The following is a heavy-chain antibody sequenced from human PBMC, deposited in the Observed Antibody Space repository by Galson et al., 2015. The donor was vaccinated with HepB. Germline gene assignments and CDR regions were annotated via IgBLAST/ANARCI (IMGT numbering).Heavy chain of an antibody. CDR1: GFTFSSYS. Sequence: SLRLSCAASGFTFSSYSMNWVRQAPGKGLEWVSSISTSSSYIYYADSVKGRFTISRDNAKNSLYLQMNSLRAEDTAVFYCVRAFDDKGYCYYGMDVCGQGTTVTVSS. D-gene: IGHD3-16*01. CDR2: ISTSSSYI. V-gene: IGHV3-21*01. J-gene: IGHJ6*02. CDR3: VRAFDDKGYCYYGMDV.